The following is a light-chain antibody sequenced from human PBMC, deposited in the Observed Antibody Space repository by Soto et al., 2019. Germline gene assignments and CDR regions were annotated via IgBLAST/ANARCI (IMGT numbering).Light chain of an antibody. J-gene: IGKJ1*01. CDR1: QSISSW. V-gene: IGKV1-5*03. CDR2: KAS. CDR3: QQYNRSTWT. Sequence: DIQMTQSPSTLSASVGDRVTITCRASQSISSWLAWYQQKPGKAPKLLIYKASSLESGVPSRFSGSGSGTKFTLTISRLQPYDFATYYCQQYNRSTWTFGQGTKVEIK.